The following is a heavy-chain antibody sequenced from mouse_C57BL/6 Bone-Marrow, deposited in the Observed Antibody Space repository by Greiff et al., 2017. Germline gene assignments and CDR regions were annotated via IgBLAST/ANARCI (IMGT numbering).Heavy chain of an antibody. CDR2: ISGGGGNT. CDR1: GFTFSSYT. CDR3: ARRGIYYGSYYFDY. J-gene: IGHJ2*01. V-gene: IGHV5-9*01. Sequence: EVKLVESGGGLVKPGGSLKLSCAASGFTFSSYTMSWVRQTPEKRLEWVATISGGGGNTYYPDSVKGRFTTSRDNAKNTLYLQMSSLRSEDTALYYCARRGIYYGSYYFDYWGQGTTLTVSS. D-gene: IGHD2-1*01.